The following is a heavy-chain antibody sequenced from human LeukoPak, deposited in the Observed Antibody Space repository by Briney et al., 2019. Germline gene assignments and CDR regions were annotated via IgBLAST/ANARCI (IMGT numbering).Heavy chain of an antibody. D-gene: IGHD3-22*01. V-gene: IGHV4-59*01. CDR1: GGSISSYY. CDR2: IYYSGST. Sequence: KASETLSLTCTVFGGSISSYYWSWIRQPPGKGLEWIGYIYYSGSTNYNPSLKSRVTISVDTSKNQFSLKLSSVTAADTAVYYCAKGLAYYYDSSGLWGQGTLVTVSS. J-gene: IGHJ4*02. CDR3: AKGLAYYYDSSGL.